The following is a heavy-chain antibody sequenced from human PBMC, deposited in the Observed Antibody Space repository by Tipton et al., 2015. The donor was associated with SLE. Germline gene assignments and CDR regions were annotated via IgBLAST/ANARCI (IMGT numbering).Heavy chain of an antibody. V-gene: IGHV4-31*02. D-gene: IGHD2-21*01. CDR3: ACGYCGGDCYRAFDI. CDR1: GGSISSGGYY. Sequence: LRLSCTVSGGSISSGGYYWSWIRQHPGKGLEWIGYIYYSGSTYYNPSLKSRVTISVDTSKNQFSLKLSSVTAADTAVYYCACGYCGGDCYRAFDIWGQGTMVTVSS. J-gene: IGHJ3*02. CDR2: IYYSGST.